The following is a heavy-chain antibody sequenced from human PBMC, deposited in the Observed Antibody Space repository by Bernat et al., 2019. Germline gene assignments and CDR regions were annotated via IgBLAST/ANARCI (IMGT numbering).Heavy chain of an antibody. Sequence: QVQLQQWGAGLLKPSETLSLTCAVYGGSFNGYYWSWIRQPPGKGLEWIGEINHSGSTNYNPSLKSRVTISVDTSKNQFSLKLSSVTAADTAVYYCARANRAPGSYYFDYWGQGTLVTVSS. J-gene: IGHJ4*02. D-gene: IGHD1-26*01. CDR1: GGSFNGYY. CDR3: ARANRAPGSYYFDY. CDR2: INHSGST. V-gene: IGHV4-34*01.